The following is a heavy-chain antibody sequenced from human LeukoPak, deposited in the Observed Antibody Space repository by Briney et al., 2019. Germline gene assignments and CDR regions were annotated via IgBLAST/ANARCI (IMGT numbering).Heavy chain of an antibody. J-gene: IGHJ4*02. CDR3: ARLYLSSGYTLSIDY. Sequence: ASVKVSCKASGYTFTSYYMHWVRQAPGQGLEWMGIINPSGGSTSYAQKFQGRVTMTRDTSTSTVYMELSSLRSEDTAVYYCARLYLSSGYTLSIDYRGQGTLVTVSS. CDR1: GYTFTSYY. V-gene: IGHV1-46*01. D-gene: IGHD6-25*01. CDR2: INPSGGST.